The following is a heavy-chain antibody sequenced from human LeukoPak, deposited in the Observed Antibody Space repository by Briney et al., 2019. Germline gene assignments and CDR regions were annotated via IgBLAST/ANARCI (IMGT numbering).Heavy chain of an antibody. J-gene: IGHJ4*02. CDR1: GGSISSYY. Sequence: SETLSLTCTVSGGSISSYYWSWIRQPPGKGLEWIGFIYYSGSTNYNPSLKSRVTISVDTSKNQVSLKLSSVTAADTAVYYCARQRAGYSTGWYSFDYWGQGTRVTVSS. V-gene: IGHV4-59*08. D-gene: IGHD6-19*01. CDR2: IYYSGST. CDR3: ARQRAGYSTGWYSFDY.